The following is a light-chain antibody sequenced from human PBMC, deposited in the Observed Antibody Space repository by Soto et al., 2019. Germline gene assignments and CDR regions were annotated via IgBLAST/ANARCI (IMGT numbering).Light chain of an antibody. CDR1: QSVSSSY. Sequence: EIVMTQSPATLSVSPGERATLSCRASQSVSSSYLAWYQQKPGQAPRLLIYGASSRATGIPDRFSGSGSGTDFTLSISRLEPEDFAVYYCQQYSSLWTFGQGTKV. J-gene: IGKJ1*01. CDR2: GAS. CDR3: QQYSSLWT. V-gene: IGKV3-20*01.